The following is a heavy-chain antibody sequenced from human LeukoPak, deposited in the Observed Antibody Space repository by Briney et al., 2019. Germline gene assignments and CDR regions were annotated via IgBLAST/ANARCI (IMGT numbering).Heavy chain of an antibody. J-gene: IGHJ5*02. CDR2: IYYTGST. CDR1: GGSISRHY. CDR3: ARGGFGSSSWYFEVDP. D-gene: IGHD6-13*01. V-gene: IGHV4-59*11. Sequence: PSETLSLTCTVSGGSISRHYWSWIRQPPGKGLEWIGCIYYTGSTNYNPSLKSRVTISVDTSKNQFSLKLTSVTAADTAVYYCARGGFGSSSWYFEVDPWGQGTLVTVSS.